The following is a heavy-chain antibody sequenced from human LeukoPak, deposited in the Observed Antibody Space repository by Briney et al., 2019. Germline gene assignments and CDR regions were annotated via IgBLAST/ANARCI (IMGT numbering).Heavy chain of an antibody. V-gene: IGHV3-30*02. D-gene: IGHD6-6*01. Sequence: GGSLRLSCAASGFTFSSYGMHWVRQAPGKGLEWVAFIRYDGSNKYYADSVKGRFTISGDNSKNTLYLQMNSLSAEDTAVYYCAKDRSSSSVYWGQGTLVTVSS. J-gene: IGHJ4*02. CDR3: AKDRSSSSVY. CDR1: GFTFSSYG. CDR2: IRYDGSNK.